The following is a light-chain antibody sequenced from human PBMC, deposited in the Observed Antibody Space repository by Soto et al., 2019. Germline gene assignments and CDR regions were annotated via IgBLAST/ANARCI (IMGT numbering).Light chain of an antibody. J-gene: IGKJ5*01. CDR2: GAS. CDR3: QQRSNWPPS. CDR1: QSLSNNIY. V-gene: IGKV3-11*01. Sequence: IVLPQSPGTLSLSPGERATLSCMAIQSLSNNIYLAWYQQKPGQAPRLLIYGASNRATGIPARFSGSGSGTDFTLTISSLEPEDFAVYYCQQRSNWPPSFAQGTRLAI.